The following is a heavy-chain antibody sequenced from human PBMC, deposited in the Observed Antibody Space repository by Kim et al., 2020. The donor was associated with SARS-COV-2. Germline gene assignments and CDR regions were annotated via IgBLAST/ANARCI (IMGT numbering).Heavy chain of an antibody. V-gene: IGHV1-69*04. J-gene: IGHJ3*02. CDR3: ARVGAHIGAFDI. D-gene: IGHD1-26*01. Sequence: NYARKFQGRVTITADKSTSTAYMELSSLRSEDTAVYYCARVGAHIGAFDIWGQGTMVTVSS.